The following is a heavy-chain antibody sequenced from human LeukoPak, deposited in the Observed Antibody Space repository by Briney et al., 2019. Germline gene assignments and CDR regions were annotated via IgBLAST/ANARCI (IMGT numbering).Heavy chain of an antibody. Sequence: GGSLRLSCAATGFTFSSYAMSWVRQAPGKGLEWVSALSGSGGSTYYADSVKGRFTISRDNSKSTLYLQMNSLRAEDTAVYYCATAPYYDILTGSQTDYWGQGTLVTVSS. V-gene: IGHV3-23*01. CDR2: LSGSGGST. CDR1: GFTFSSYA. J-gene: IGHJ4*02. D-gene: IGHD3-9*01. CDR3: ATAPYYDILTGSQTDY.